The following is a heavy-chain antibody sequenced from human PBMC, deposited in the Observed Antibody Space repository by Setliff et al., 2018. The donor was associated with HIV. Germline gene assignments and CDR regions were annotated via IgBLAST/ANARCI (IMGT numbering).Heavy chain of an antibody. J-gene: IGHJ4*02. V-gene: IGHV4-39*07. CDR1: GVTFSSNNYY. CDR3: ARLVRGGSGHYFDY. D-gene: IGHD3-10*01. CDR2: VFYSGST. Sequence: PSETLSLTCAVSGVTFSSNNYYWGWIRQPPGKGLEWIGTVFYSGSTSYSPPLKSRVTISVGTSKNQFSLKLKSVTAADTALYYCARLVRGGSGHYFDYWGQGKLVTVPQ.